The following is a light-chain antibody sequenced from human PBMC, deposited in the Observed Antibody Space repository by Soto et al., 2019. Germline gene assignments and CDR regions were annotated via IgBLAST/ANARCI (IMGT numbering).Light chain of an antibody. Sequence: QSVLTLPASVSGSPGQSITISCTGTSSDVGGYNYVSWYQQHPGKAPKLMIHDVSNRPSGVSNRFSGSKSDNTASLTISGLQAEDEADYYCSSYTSSSTLGYVFGTGTKVTVL. J-gene: IGLJ1*01. V-gene: IGLV2-14*01. CDR2: DVS. CDR1: SSDVGGYNY. CDR3: SSYTSSSTLGYV.